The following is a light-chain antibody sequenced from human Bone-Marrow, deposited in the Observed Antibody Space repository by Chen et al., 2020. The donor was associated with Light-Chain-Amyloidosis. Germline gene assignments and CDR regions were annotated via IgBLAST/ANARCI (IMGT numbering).Light chain of an antibody. CDR1: SSNIGAGND. V-gene: IGLV1-40*01. CDR2: GNT. Sequence: QSVLTQPPSVSWAPGQKVTILCTGSSSNIGAGNDVHWYQQLPGITPTILHYGNTNRLSEVSSRFTGSTSGTSASLVISGLQPDDEADYHCQTYANATHVFGTGTELTVL. J-gene: IGLJ1*01. CDR3: QTYANATHV.